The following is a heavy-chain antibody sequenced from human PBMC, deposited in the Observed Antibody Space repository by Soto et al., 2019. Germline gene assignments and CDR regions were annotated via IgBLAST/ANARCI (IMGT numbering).Heavy chain of an antibody. J-gene: IGHJ4*02. CDR3: ARAVAVPADFDY. D-gene: IGHD6-19*01. CDR1: GYTFTVYA. Sequence: QVQLVQSGAEEKKPGASVKVSCKASGYTFTVYAIHWVRQAPGQRLEWMGWINAGNGHTKYSQKFQGRVTITRDTSASTAYRELSSLRSEDTALYYCARAVAVPADFDYWGQGTLVTVSS. V-gene: IGHV1-3*05. CDR2: INAGNGHT.